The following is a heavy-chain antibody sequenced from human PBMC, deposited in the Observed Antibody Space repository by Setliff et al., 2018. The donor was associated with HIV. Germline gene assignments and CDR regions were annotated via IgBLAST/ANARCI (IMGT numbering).Heavy chain of an antibody. V-gene: IGHV3-7*03. J-gene: IGHJ4*02. CDR1: GLTFNRYW. CDR2: TKYDGSES. D-gene: IGHD3-22*01. CDR3: ARAYNVYDYRFDSSGYDY. Sequence: GGSLRLSCVASGLTFNRYWMSLVRQVPGKGLEWVSNTKYDGSESYDVDSMKGRFMGSTGNAKNALFLQMNSLKAEDTAVYYCARAYNVYDYRFDSSGYDYWGKGTLVTVSS.